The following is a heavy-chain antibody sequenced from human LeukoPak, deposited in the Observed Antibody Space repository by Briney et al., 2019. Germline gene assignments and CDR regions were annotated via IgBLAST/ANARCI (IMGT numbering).Heavy chain of an antibody. CDR2: ISSSGSTI. Sequence: PGRSLRLSCAASGFTFSAYEMNWVRQAPGKGLEWVSYISSSGSTIYYADSVKGRFTISRDNAKKSLYLQMNSLRAEDTAVYYCARVYSSGWSYWGQGTLVTVSS. J-gene: IGHJ4*02. D-gene: IGHD6-19*01. CDR3: ARVYSSGWSY. CDR1: GFTFSAYE. V-gene: IGHV3-48*03.